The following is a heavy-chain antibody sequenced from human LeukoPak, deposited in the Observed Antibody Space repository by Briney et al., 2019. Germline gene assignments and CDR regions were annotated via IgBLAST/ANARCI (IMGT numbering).Heavy chain of an antibody. V-gene: IGHV3-33*01. J-gene: IGHJ3*01. D-gene: IGHD3-9*01. Sequence: PGGSLRLSCAASGFTFGSYGMHWVRQAPGKGLEWVALIWYDGSNQYCADSVRGRFTISRDNSKDTLFLQMNSLRAEDTAVYYCARGSYYDILTGYPMAIRGQGTMVTVSS. CDR1: GFTFGSYG. CDR2: IWYDGSNQ. CDR3: ARGSYYDILTGYPMAI.